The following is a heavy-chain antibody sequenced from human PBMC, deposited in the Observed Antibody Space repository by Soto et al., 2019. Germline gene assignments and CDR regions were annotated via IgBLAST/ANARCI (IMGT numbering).Heavy chain of an antibody. D-gene: IGHD3-3*02. Sequence: TGESLRLSCAASGFIFSSYGMHWVRQAPGKGLEWVAVISFDGSKKYYADSVKGRFTISRDNSKNTLDLHMNSLRTEDTAVYYCAKVAHSSGTFDYWGQGTLVTVSS. CDR3: AKVAHSSGTFDY. CDR2: ISFDGSKK. V-gene: IGHV3-30*18. J-gene: IGHJ4*02. CDR1: GFIFSSYG.